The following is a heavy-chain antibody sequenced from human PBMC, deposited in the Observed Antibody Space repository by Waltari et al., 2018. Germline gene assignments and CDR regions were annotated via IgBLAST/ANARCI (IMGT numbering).Heavy chain of an antibody. V-gene: IGHV4-34*01. J-gene: IGHJ4*02. CDR3: ASDYYDSSGYYSDY. CDR1: GGSFSGYY. Sequence: QVQLQQWGAGLLKPSETLSLTCAVSGGSFSGYYWSWIRQPPGKGLEWIGEINHSGSTNYNPSLKSRVTISVDTSKNQFSLKLSSVTAADTAVYYCASDYYDSSGYYSDYWGQGTLVTVSS. CDR2: INHSGST. D-gene: IGHD3-22*01.